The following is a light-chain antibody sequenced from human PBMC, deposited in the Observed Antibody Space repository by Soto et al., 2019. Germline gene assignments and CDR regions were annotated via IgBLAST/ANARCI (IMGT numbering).Light chain of an antibody. CDR3: QQYYSSPTWT. J-gene: IGKJ1*01. CDR2: WAS. Sequence: DIVMTQSPDSLAVSLGDRAAINCKSSQTILYSSNNKNYLAWYQQKPGQPPKLLIYWASTRESGVPDRFSGSGSETDFTLTISSLQAEDVAVYYCQQYYSSPTWTFGQGTKVDIK. V-gene: IGKV4-1*01. CDR1: QTILYSSNNKNY.